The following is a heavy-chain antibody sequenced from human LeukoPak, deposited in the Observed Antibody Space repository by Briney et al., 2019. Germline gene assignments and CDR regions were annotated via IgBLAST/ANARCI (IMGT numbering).Heavy chain of an antibody. CDR2: IYYNGST. CDR3: ARGLGPRGYSYGYYFDY. V-gene: IGHV4-30-4*01. CDR1: GGSISSGDYY. Sequence: SQTLSLTCTVSGGSISSGDYYWSWIRQPPGKGLEWIRYIYYNGSTYYNPSLKSRVTISVDTSKNQFSLKLSSVTAADTAVYYCARGLGPRGYSYGYYFDYWGQGTLVTVSS. J-gene: IGHJ4*02. D-gene: IGHD5-18*01.